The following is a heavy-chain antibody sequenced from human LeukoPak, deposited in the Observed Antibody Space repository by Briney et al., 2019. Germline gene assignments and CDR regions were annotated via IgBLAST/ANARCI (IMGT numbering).Heavy chain of an antibody. Sequence: GGSLRLSCAASGFTFSTYDMSWVRQAPGRGLEWVSGISGSGGSTYYADSVRGRFTISRDNSKNTLYVQMNSLRPEDTAVYYCARVGRPYSSSWPDDYWGQGTLVTVSS. CDR3: ARVGRPYSSSWPDDY. D-gene: IGHD6-13*01. CDR1: GFTFSTYD. V-gene: IGHV3-23*01. J-gene: IGHJ4*02. CDR2: ISGSGGST.